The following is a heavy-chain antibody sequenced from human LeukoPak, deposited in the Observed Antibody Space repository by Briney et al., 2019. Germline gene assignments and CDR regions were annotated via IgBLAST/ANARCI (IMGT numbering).Heavy chain of an antibody. CDR3: ARQPYSSGWYDLDY. J-gene: IGHJ4*02. Sequence: PGGSLRLSCAVSGFTVSSNYMSWVRQAPGKGLEWVSVIYSGGSTYYADSVKGRFTISRDSSKNSLYLQMNSLRAEDTAVYYCARQPYSSGWYDLDYWGQGTLVTVSS. CDR1: GFTVSSNY. V-gene: IGHV3-53*01. D-gene: IGHD6-19*01. CDR2: IYSGGST.